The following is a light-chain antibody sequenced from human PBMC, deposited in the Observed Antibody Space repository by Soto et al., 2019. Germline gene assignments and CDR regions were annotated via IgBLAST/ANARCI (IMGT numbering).Light chain of an antibody. J-gene: IGLJ1*01. CDR1: SSDVGGYNY. CDR3: SSYTSSSTLYV. Sequence: HSALTQPASASGSPGQSITISCTGTSSDVGGYNYVSWYQQHPGKAPKLMIYDVSNRPSGVSNRFSGSKSGNTASLSISGLQAEDEADYYCSSYTSSSTLYVFGTGTKLTVL. V-gene: IGLV2-14*01. CDR2: DVS.